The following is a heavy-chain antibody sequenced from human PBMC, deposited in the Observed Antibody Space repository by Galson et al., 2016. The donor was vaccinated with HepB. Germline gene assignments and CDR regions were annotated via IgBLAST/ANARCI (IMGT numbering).Heavy chain of an antibody. D-gene: IGHD2-15*01. Sequence: SLRLSCAASGFTFSSYDMSWVRQAPGKGLEWVSTITGSGGWIKYADSVKGRLITSRDNSKNTLYLQLNSLRAEDTAVYYCAKDGGYCSDATCYYRNSWGQGTLVTASS. V-gene: IGHV3-23*01. CDR3: AKDGGYCSDATCYYRNS. CDR1: GFTFSSYD. J-gene: IGHJ4*02. CDR2: ITGSGGWI.